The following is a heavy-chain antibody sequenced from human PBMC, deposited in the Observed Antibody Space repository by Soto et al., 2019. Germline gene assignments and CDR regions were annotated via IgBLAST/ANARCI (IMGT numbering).Heavy chain of an antibody. D-gene: IGHD2-2*03. CDR2: IYPGDSDT. V-gene: IGHV5-51*01. CDR3: SNLLGYCSSTSCYAWGYYGMDV. CDR1: GYSFTSYW. Sequence: GESLKISCKGSGYSFTSYWIGWVRQMPGKGLEWMGIIYPGDSDTRYSPSFQGQVTISADKSISTAYLQWSSLKVSDTAMYYCSNLLGYCSSTSCYAWGYYGMDVWGQGTTVTVSS. J-gene: IGHJ6*02.